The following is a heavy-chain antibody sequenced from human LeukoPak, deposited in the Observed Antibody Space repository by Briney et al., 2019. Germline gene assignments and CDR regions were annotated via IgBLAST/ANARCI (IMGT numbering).Heavy chain of an antibody. V-gene: IGHV4-31*11. D-gene: IGHD3-10*01. CDR1: GGSISSGGYS. CDR2: IYYSGST. CDR3: ARCAGGYYGSGSYYPDY. J-gene: IGHJ4*02. Sequence: SETLSLTCAVSGGSISSGGYSWSWIRQPPGKGLEWIGYIYYSGSTYYNPSLKSRVTISVDTSKNQFSLKLSSVTAADTAVYYCARCAGGYYGSGSYYPDYWGQGTLVTVSS.